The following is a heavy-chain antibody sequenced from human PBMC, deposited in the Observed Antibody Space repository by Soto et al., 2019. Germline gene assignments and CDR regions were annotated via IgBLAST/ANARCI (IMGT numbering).Heavy chain of an antibody. D-gene: IGHD6-13*01. CDR1: GDSIISSTYY. CDR3: ARGRGITATGTSWFDP. Sequence: SETLSLTCTVSGDSIISSTYYWGWIRQPPGKGLEWIGNIYYSGTTYHNPSLKSRATISVDTSKNQFSLKLSSVTAADTAVYYCARGRGITATGTSWFDPWGQGALVTVSS. CDR2: IYYSGTT. V-gene: IGHV4-39*01. J-gene: IGHJ5*02.